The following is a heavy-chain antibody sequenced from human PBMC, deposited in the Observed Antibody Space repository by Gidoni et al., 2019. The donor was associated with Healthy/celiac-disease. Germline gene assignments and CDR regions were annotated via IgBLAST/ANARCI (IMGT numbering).Heavy chain of an antibody. J-gene: IGHJ4*02. CDR1: GFTFSSYG. CDR2: IWYDGSNK. CDR3: ARDTGGLFDY. Sequence: QVQLVESGGGVVQPGRSLRLSCAASGFTFSSYGMHWVRQAPGKGLECVAVIWYDGSNKYYADSVKGRFTISRDNSKNTLYLQMNSLRAEDTAVYYCARDTGGLFDYWGQGTLVTVSS. D-gene: IGHD7-27*01. V-gene: IGHV3-33*01.